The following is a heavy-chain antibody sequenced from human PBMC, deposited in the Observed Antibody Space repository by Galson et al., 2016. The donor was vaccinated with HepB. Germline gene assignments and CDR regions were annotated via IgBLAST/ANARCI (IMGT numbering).Heavy chain of an antibody. CDR2: IYHSGST. J-gene: IGHJ4*02. CDR1: GFSVSSKY. Sequence: SLRLSCAASGFSVSSKYMTWVRQAPGKGLEWIGEIYHSGSTNYNPSLKSRVTISVDNFKNQFSLKLTSVTAADTAVYYCARNGFYCLDCWGQGILVTVSS. V-gene: IGHV4-4*02. CDR3: ARNGFYCLDC. D-gene: IGHD2/OR15-2a*01.